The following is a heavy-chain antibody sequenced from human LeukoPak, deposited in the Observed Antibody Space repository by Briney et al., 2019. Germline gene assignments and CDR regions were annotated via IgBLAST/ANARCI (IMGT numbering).Heavy chain of an antibody. CDR2: ISGSGGST. J-gene: IGHJ4*02. V-gene: IGHV3-23*01. CDR3: AKECGYCSSTSCCAFDY. D-gene: IGHD2-2*01. Sequence: GGSLRLSCAASGFTFSSYAMSWVRQAPGKGLEWVSAISGSGGSTYYADSVKGRFTTSRDNSKNTLYLQMNSLRAEDTAVYYCAKECGYCSSTSCCAFDYWGQGTLVTVSS. CDR1: GFTFSSYA.